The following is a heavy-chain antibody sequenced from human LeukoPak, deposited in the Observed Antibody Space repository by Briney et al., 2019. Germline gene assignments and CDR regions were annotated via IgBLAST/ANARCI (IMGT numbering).Heavy chain of an antibody. D-gene: IGHD3-10*01. CDR1: GGSISRCSYY. Sequence: SETLSLNCTVSGGSISRCSYYWGWIRQPPGKGLEGSGSMYYSGSTFYNPSLKSRVTILVDTSKNQFSLQLSSVTAADTAVYYCARDYGSGRRYYYMDVWGKGTTVTISS. CDR2: MYYSGST. J-gene: IGHJ6*03. V-gene: IGHV4-39*07. CDR3: ARDYGSGRRYYYMDV.